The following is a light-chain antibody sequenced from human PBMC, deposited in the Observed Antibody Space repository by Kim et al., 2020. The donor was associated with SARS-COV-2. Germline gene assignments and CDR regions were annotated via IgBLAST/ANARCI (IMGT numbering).Light chain of an antibody. J-gene: IGLJ3*02. V-gene: IGLV2-23*02. CDR2: EVS. Sequence: QSALTQPASVSGSPGQSITISCTGTSSDVGSYNLVSWYQQRPGKAPKLMVYEVSKRPSGVSNRFSASKTGNTASLTISGLQAEDEADYYCCSYAGSSTSLVFGGGTQLTV. CDR1: SSDVGSYNL. CDR3: CSYAGSSTSLV.